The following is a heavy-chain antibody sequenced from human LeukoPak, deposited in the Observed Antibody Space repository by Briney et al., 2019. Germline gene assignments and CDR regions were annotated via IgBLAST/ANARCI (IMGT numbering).Heavy chain of an antibody. J-gene: IGHJ4*02. CDR3: AKGGHYSFFDY. D-gene: IGHD2-15*01. V-gene: IGHV3-23*01. Sequence: PGGSLRLSCAASGLTFRNYAMTWVRQAPGKGLEWVSTISGDGTDKYFADSVKGRFTISRDNSKSTVSLQMDSPRVEDMAVYYCAKGGHYSFFDYWGQGTLVTVSS. CDR2: ISGDGTDK. CDR1: GLTFRNYA.